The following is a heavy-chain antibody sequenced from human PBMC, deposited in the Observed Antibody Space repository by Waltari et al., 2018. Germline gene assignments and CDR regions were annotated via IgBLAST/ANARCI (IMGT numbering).Heavy chain of an antibody. CDR1: GFTFDAYA. V-gene: IGHV3-9*01. CDR2: INWNSGSI. J-gene: IGHJ3*02. Sequence: EVQLVESGGDWVQPGRSLRLSCAASGFTFDAYAMPWVRQAPGKGLEWVSGINWNSGSIGYGDSVKGRFTISRDNARNSLYLQMNSLTTEDTALYYCVKKNDEVYDRNGLVYDAFDMWGQGTMVTVSS. CDR3: VKKNDEVYDRNGLVYDAFDM. D-gene: IGHD3-22*01.